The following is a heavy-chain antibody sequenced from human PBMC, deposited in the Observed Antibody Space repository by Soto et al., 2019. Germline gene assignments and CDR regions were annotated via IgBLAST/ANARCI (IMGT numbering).Heavy chain of an antibody. CDR2: INPSGGST. V-gene: IGHV1-46*01. CDR3: ARDDSSGYYYYYYGMDV. CDR1: GYTFTSYY. D-gene: IGHD3-22*01. Sequence: VSVKVSCKASGYTFTSYYMHWVRQAPGQGLEWMGIINPSGGSTSYAQKFQGRVTMTRDTSTSTVYMELSSLRSEDTAVYYCARDDSSGYYYYYYGMDVWGQGTTVTVSS. J-gene: IGHJ6*02.